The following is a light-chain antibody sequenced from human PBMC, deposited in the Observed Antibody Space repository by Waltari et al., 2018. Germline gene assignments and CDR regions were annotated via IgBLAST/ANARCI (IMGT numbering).Light chain of an antibody. V-gene: IGKV1-5*03. CDR1: QSISSW. Sequence: DIQTTQSPSTLSASVGDRVTITCRASQSISSWLAWYQQKPGTAPKLLIYKASTLESGVPSRFSGSGSGTEFTLTINSLQPDDFATYYCQQYNGYWTFGQGTKVEIK. CDR3: QQYNGYWT. J-gene: IGKJ1*01. CDR2: KAS.